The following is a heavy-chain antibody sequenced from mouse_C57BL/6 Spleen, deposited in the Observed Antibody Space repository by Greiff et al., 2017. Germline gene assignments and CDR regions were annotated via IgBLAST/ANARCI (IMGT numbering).Heavy chain of an antibody. CDR1: GYAFSSYW. J-gene: IGHJ2*01. CDR3: ARSYYYDPTD. V-gene: IGHV1-80*01. Sequence: VNLVESGAELVKPGASVKISCKASGYAFSSYWMNWVKQRPGKGLEWIGQIYPGDGDTNYNGKLTGKATLTADKSSGTAYMQLISLTSEDSAVYFCARSYYYDPTDWGQGTTLTVSS. CDR2: IYPGDGDT. D-gene: IGHD2-4*01.